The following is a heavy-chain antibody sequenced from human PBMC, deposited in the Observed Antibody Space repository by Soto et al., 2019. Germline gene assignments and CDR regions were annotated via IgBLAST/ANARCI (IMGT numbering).Heavy chain of an antibody. J-gene: IGHJ6*03. V-gene: IGHV1-8*01. CDR2: MNPNSGNT. Sequence: QVPLVQSGAEVKKPGASVKVSCKASGYTFTSYDINWVRQATGQGLEWMGWMNPNSGNTGYAQKFQGRVTMTRNTSISTAYMELSSLRSEDTAVYYCVRRIAAAGTGLGYYMDVWGKGTTVTVSS. D-gene: IGHD6-13*01. CDR3: VRRIAAAGTGLGYYMDV. CDR1: GYTFTSYD.